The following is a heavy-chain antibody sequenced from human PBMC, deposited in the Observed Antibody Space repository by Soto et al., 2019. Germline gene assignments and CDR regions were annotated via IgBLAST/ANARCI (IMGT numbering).Heavy chain of an antibody. CDR1: SGPISDNY. J-gene: IGHJ5*02. CDR2: IYYSGST. D-gene: IGHD5-18*01. Sequence: PSETLSLTCTVSSGPISDNYWSWIRKKQGKGLEWIGYIYYSGSTYYNPSLKSRVTISVDTSKNQFSLKLSSVTAADTAVYYCARVTYPRGYSYGNWFDPWGQGTLVTVSS. V-gene: IGHV4-31*03. CDR3: ARVTYPRGYSYGNWFDP.